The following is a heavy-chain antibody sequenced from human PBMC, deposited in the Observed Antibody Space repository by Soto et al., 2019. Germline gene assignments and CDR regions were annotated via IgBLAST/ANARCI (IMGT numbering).Heavy chain of an antibody. CDR3: ARQVLVWGPVDDAFVI. Sequence: GGSRRLSCASSGVTFSSYAMSWVRQAPGKGLEWVAVISYDGSNKYYADSVKGRFTISRDNSKNTLYLQMNSLRAEDTAVYYCARQVLVWGPVDDAFVIGGQTTIVS. CDR1: GVTFSSYA. D-gene: IGHD3-16*01. CDR2: ISYDGSNK. V-gene: IGHV3-30-3*01. J-gene: IGHJ3*02.